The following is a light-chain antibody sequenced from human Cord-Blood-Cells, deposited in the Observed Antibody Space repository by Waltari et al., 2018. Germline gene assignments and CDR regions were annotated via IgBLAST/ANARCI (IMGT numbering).Light chain of an antibody. CDR1: QSISSY. CDR3: QQSYSTPFT. CDR2: AAS. J-gene: IGKJ3*01. Sequence: DIQMTQSPSSLSASVGDRVNITCRASQSISSYLNWYQQKPGKAPKLLIYAASSLQSGVPSRFSGSVSGTDFTLTISSLQPEDFATYYCQQSYSTPFTFGPGTKVDIK. V-gene: IGKV1-39*01.